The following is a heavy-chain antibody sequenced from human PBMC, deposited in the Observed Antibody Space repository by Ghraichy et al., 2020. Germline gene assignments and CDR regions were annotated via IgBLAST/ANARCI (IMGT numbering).Heavy chain of an antibody. V-gene: IGHV1-2*02. Sequence: ASVKVSCKASGYTFTGYYMHWVRQAPGQGLEWMGWINPNSGGTNYAQKFQGRVTMTRDTSISTAYMELSRLRSDDTAVYYCARDGGLVVVAATNWFDPWGQGTLVTVSS. J-gene: IGHJ5*02. D-gene: IGHD2-15*01. CDR3: ARDGGLVVVAATNWFDP. CDR2: INPNSGGT. CDR1: GYTFTGYY.